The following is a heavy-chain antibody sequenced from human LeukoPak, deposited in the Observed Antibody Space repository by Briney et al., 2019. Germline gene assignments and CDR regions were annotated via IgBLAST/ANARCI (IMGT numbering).Heavy chain of an antibody. V-gene: IGHV1-18*01. J-gene: IGHJ4*02. CDR3: AREESGYELQVDY. Sequence: ASVKVSCKASGYTFISSAMHWVRQAPGQGLEWMGWVSAYNGNTNYAQKLQGRVTMTTDTSTSTAYMELRSLRSDDTAVYYCAREESGYELQVDYWGQGTLVTVSS. D-gene: IGHD5-12*01. CDR1: GYTFISSA. CDR2: VSAYNGNT.